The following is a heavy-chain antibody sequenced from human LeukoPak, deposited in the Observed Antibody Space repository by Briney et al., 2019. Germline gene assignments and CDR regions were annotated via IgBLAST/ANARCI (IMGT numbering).Heavy chain of an antibody. J-gene: IGHJ4*02. CDR1: GFTFSSYW. D-gene: IGHD6-13*01. Sequence: GGSLRLSCAASGFTFSSYWMSWVRQAPGTELEWVANIKQDGSEEYYVDSVRGRLTISRDNAKNSLYLQMNSLRAEDTAVYYCARDIGIAAAGTLDYWGQGTLVTVSS. CDR2: IKQDGSEE. V-gene: IGHV3-7*01. CDR3: ARDIGIAAAGTLDY.